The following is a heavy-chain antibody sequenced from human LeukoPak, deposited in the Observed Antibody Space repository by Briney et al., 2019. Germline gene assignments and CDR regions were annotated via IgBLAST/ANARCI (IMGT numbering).Heavy chain of an antibody. CDR2: IKQDGSEK. V-gene: IGHV3-7*01. CDR3: ARWGSYYSA. J-gene: IGHJ5*02. Sequence: GGSLRLSCAASGFTFSSYWMSWVRQAPGKGLEWVAKIKQDGSEKYSVDSVKGRFTISRDNARNSLYLQMNSLRAEDTAVYYCARWGSYYSAWGQGTLVTVSS. CDR1: GFTFSSYW. D-gene: IGHD1-26*01.